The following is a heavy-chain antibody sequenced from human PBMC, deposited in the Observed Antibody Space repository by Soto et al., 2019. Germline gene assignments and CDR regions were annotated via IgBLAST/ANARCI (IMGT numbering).Heavy chain of an antibody. D-gene: IGHD6-19*01. CDR1: GFTFSNAW. J-gene: IGHJ4*02. Sequence: PGGSLRLSCAASGFTFSNAWMNWVRQAPGKGLEWVGRIKSKTDGGTTDYAAPVKGRFTISRDDSKNTLYLQMNSLKTEDTAVYYCTAHFQWPQYYFDYWGQGTLVTVSS. CDR2: IKSKTDGGTT. CDR3: TAHFQWPQYYFDY. V-gene: IGHV3-15*07.